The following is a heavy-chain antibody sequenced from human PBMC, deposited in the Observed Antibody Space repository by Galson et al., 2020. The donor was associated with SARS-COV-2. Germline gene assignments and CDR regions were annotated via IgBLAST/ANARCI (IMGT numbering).Heavy chain of an antibody. J-gene: IGHJ4*02. CDR1: GYTLTELS. Sequence: ASVKVSCKVSGYTLTELSMHWVRQAPGKGLEWMGGFDPEDGETIYAQKFQGRVTMTEDTPTDTAYMELSSLRSEDTAVYYCATVPPLYYDSSGYYRFDYWGQGTLVTVSS. CDR3: ATVPPLYYDSSGYYRFDY. CDR2: FDPEDGET. D-gene: IGHD3-22*01. V-gene: IGHV1-24*01.